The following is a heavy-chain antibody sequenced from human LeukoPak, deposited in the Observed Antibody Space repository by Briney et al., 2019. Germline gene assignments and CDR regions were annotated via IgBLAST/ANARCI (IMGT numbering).Heavy chain of an antibody. CDR3: ARIAAAGTIPFDY. D-gene: IGHD6-13*01. CDR2: INHSGST. CDR1: GGSFSGYY. V-gene: IGHV4-34*01. J-gene: IGHJ4*02. Sequence: SETLSLTCAVYGGSFSGYYWSWTRQPPGKGLEWIGEINHSGSTNYNPSLKSRVTISVDTSKNQFSLKLSSVTAADTAVYYCARIAAAGTIPFDYWGQGTLVTVSS.